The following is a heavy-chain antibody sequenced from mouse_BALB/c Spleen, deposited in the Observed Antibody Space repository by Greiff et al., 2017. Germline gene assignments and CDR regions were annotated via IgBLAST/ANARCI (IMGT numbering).Heavy chain of an antibody. V-gene: IGHV1-18*01. CDR1: GYTFTDYN. D-gene: IGHD1-1*01. CDR2: INPNNGGT. Sequence: VQLKQSGPELVKPGASVKIPCKASGYTFTDYNMDWVKQSHGKSLEWIGDINPNNGGTIYNQKFKGKATLTVDKSSSTAYMELRSLTSEDTAVYYCARSGYYYGSKAMDYWGQGTSVTVSS. J-gene: IGHJ4*01. CDR3: ARSGYYYGSKAMDY.